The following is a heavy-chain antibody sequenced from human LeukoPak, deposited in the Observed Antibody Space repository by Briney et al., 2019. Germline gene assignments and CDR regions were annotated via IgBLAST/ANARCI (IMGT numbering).Heavy chain of an antibody. V-gene: IGHV3-33*06. D-gene: IGHD3-16*01. CDR2: IWYDGSNN. J-gene: IGHJ4*02. CDR1: GFTFSSYG. Sequence: GGSLRLSCAASGFTFSSYGMHWVRQAPGKGLEWVAVIWYDGSNNYYADSVKGRFTISRDNSKNTLYLQMNSLRDEDTDGYYWAKAPVGESYGQLDYWGQGTLVTVSS. CDR3: AKAPVGESYGQLDY.